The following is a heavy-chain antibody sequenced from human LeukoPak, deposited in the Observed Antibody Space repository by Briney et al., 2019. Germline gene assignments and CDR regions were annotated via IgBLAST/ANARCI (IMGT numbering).Heavy chain of an antibody. V-gene: IGHV3-9*01. J-gene: IGHJ4*02. CDR2: ISWNSGSI. Sequence: PGRSLRLSCAASGFTFDDYAMHWVRQAPGKGLDWVSGISWNSGSIGYADSVKGRFTISRDNAKNSLYLQMNSLRAEDTALYYCAKTTSPGSGSYTYFDYWGQGTLVTVSS. CDR3: AKTTSPGSGSYTYFDY. D-gene: IGHD1-26*01. CDR1: GFTFDDYA.